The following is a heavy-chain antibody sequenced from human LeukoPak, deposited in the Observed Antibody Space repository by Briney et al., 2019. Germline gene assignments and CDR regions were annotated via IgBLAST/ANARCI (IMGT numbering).Heavy chain of an antibody. D-gene: IGHD3-16*01. CDR3: AKAYSNAYPYYFDS. CDR1: GFTFSTYW. CDR2: IHRDGSEK. Sequence: GGSLRLSCAASGFTFSTYWMSWVRQAPGKGPEWVANIHRDGSEKYCVDSVKGRFTLSRDNARNSVYLEMNSLRAEDTAVYYCAKAYSNAYPYYFDSWGQGTLVTVSS. J-gene: IGHJ4*02. V-gene: IGHV3-7*01.